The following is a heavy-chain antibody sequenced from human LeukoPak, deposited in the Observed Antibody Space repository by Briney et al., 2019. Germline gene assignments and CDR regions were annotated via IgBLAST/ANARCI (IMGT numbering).Heavy chain of an antibody. Sequence: GGSLRLSCAASGFSFHKYGMHWVRQAPGKGLEWVSSISSSSSYIYYADSVKGRFTISRDNSKNTLYLQMNSLRAEDTAVYYCAKGNSGWYLAFDYWGQGTLVTVSS. CDR2: ISSSSSYI. CDR3: AKGNSGWYLAFDY. J-gene: IGHJ4*02. D-gene: IGHD6-19*01. CDR1: GFSFHKYG. V-gene: IGHV3-21*04.